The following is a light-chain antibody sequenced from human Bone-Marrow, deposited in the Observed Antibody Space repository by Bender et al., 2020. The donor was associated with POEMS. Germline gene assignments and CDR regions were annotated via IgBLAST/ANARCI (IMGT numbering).Light chain of an antibody. J-gene: IGLJ2*01. CDR2: TNN. Sequence: QSVLTQPPSVSGTPGQRVTISCSGSSSNIESNFVYWYQQLPGTAPRLLIYTNNERPSGVPNRFSGSKSGNTASLTVSGLQADDEADYYCSSYGGRNNVVIFGGGTKLTVL. CDR1: SSNIESNF. CDR3: SSYGGRNNVVI. V-gene: IGLV1-44*01.